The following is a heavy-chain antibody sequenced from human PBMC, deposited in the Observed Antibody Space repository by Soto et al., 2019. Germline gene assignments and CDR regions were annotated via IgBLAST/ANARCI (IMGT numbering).Heavy chain of an antibody. D-gene: IGHD3-10*01. J-gene: IGHJ4*02. CDR2: IYYSGGT. V-gene: IGHV4-31*03. Sequence: VQLQESGPGLLKASQTLSLTCTVSGATITSDGNYWSWLRQHPEKGLEWIGHIYYSGGTYFNLSLQSGLTLTEETSKNQFSLKLTSVTAADTAVYFCARGPEAGHEFLYWGQGALVTVSS. CDR1: GATITSDGNY. CDR3: ARGPEAGHEFLY.